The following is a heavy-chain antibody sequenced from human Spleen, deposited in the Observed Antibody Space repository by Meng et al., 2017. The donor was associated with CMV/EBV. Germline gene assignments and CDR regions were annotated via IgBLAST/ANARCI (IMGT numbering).Heavy chain of an antibody. CDR2: ISYDGSNK. CDR3: ARDESIFGVVPDY. CDR1: GFNFSSYA. D-gene: IGHD3-3*01. Sequence: AASGFNFSSYAMHWVRQAPGKGLEWVAVISYDGSNKYYADSVKGRFTISRDNSKNTLYLQMNSLRAEDTAVYYCARDESIFGVVPDYWGQGTLVTVSS. V-gene: IGHV3-30*04. J-gene: IGHJ4*02.